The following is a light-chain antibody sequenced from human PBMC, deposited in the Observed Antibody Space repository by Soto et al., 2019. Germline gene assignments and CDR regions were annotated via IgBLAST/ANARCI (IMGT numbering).Light chain of an antibody. V-gene: IGKV2-28*01. CDR2: LGS. J-gene: IGKJ1*01. CDR1: QSLLHSNGYNY. Sequence: DIVMTQSPLSLPVTPGEPASISCRSSQSLLHSNGYNYLDWYLQKPGQSPQLLIYLGSNRASGVPDRFSGSGSGTDFTLKISRVEAEDVGGYYCMQARQTPQTFGQGTKVEIK. CDR3: MQARQTPQT.